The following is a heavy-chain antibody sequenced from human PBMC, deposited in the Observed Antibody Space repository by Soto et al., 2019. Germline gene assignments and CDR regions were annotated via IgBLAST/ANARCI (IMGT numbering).Heavy chain of an antibody. D-gene: IGHD3-3*01. CDR1: GGSFSGYY. CDR2: INHSGST. J-gene: IGHJ4*02. V-gene: IGHV4-34*01. CDR3: ARGPHILDFWSGYYHFDY. Sequence: SETLSLTCAVYGGSFSGYYWSWIRQPPGKGLEWIGEINHSGSTNYNPSLKSRVTISVDTSKNQFSLKLSSVTAADTAVYYCARGPHILDFWSGYYHFDYWGQGTLVTVSS.